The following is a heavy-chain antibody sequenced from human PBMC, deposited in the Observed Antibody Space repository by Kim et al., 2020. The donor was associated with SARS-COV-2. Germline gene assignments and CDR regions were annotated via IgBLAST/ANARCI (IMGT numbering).Heavy chain of an antibody. J-gene: IGHJ4*02. Sequence: GGSLRLSCAASGFRFNDYAMHWVRQAPGKGLEWVSGNSWNSVTIDYADSVQGRFTISRDNAKNSLFLQMNRLSTNDTALYYCSKTIGYDYAFDSCGQGTL. D-gene: IGHD5-12*01. CDR2: NSWNSVTI. CDR3: SKTIGYDYAFDS. CDR1: GFRFNDYA. V-gene: IGHV3-9*01.